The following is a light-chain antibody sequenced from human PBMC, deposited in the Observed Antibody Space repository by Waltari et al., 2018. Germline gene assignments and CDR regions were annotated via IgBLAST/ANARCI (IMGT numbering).Light chain of an antibody. J-gene: IGKJ2*01. CDR1: QSLVHSDGNTY. CDR2: KVS. CDR3: MQGTHPMYT. Sequence: DVVMTQSPLSLPVTLGQPASISCRSSQSLVHSDGNTYLNWFQQRPGQSPRRLIHKVSNRDSGVPERFSGSGSGTDFTLKISRVEAEDVGVYFCMQGTHPMYTFGQGTKLEIK. V-gene: IGKV2-30*02.